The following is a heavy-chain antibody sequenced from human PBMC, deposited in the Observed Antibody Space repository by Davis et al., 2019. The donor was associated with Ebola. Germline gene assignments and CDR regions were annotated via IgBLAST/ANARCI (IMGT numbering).Heavy chain of an antibody. D-gene: IGHD1-26*01. J-gene: IGHJ4*02. V-gene: IGHV1-18*01. CDR3: ARDLTVGANDY. Sequence: ASVKVSCKASGGTFSSYAIGWVRQAPGQGLEWMGWISAYNGNTNYAQKLQGRVTMTTDTSTSTAYMELRSLRSDDTAVYYCARDLTVGANDYWGQGTLVTVSS. CDR2: ISAYNGNT. CDR1: GGTFSSYA.